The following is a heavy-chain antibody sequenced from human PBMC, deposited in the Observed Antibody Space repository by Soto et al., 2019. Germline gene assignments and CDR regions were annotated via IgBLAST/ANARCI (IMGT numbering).Heavy chain of an antibody. CDR2: INSDGSST. D-gene: IGHD3-3*01. V-gene: IGHV3-74*01. J-gene: IGHJ6*03. CDR1: GFTFSSYW. Sequence: GGSLRLSCAASGFTFSSYWMHWVRQAPGKGLVWVSRINSDGSSTSYADSVKGRFTISRDNAKNTLYLQMNSLRAEDTAGYYCARAAGAFWSGYYKSGGDYYYMDVWGKGTTVTVSS. CDR3: ARAAGAFWSGYYKSGGDYYYMDV.